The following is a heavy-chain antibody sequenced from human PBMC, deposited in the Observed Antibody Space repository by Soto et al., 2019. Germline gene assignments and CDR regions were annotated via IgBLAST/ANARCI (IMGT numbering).Heavy chain of an antibody. D-gene: IGHD2-2*01. J-gene: IGHJ6*02. CDR1: GYSFTSYW. CDR2: IYPGDSDT. Sequence: HGASLKISCKGSGYSFTSYWIGWVRQMPGKGLEWMGIIYPGDSDTRYSPSFQGQVTISADKSISTAYLQWSSLKASDTAMYYCARHGCSSTSCYYYYYGMDVWGQGTTVTVSS. CDR3: ARHGCSSTSCYYYYYGMDV. V-gene: IGHV5-51*01.